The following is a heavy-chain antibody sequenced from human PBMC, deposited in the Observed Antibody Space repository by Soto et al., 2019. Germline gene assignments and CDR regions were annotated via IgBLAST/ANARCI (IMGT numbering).Heavy chain of an antibody. J-gene: IGHJ4*02. CDR2: ISTYNGHT. D-gene: IGHD1-26*01. CDR1: GYSFVTHG. Sequence: GASVKVSCKASGYSFVTHGISWVRQAPGQGLEWMGWISTYNGHTNYARKLQGRVSLTTDTSSNTAYMHLTGLRSDDTAVYYCARDIVGSTTVYFDFWGQGTLVTVSS. V-gene: IGHV1-18*04. CDR3: ARDIVGSTTVYFDF.